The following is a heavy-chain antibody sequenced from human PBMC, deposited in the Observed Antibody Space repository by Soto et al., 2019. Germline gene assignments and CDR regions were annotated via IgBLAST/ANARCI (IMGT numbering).Heavy chain of an antibody. Sequence: SETLSLTCTVSGGSISSGTYYWSWIRRHPGKGLEWIGYISYSGNTYYNPSLTSRVTISVDTSKNQFSLKLSSVTAADTAVYYCARSGPDSSSSYYFDYWGQGTLVTVSS. CDR2: ISYSGNT. J-gene: IGHJ4*02. D-gene: IGHD6-6*01. CDR3: ARSGPDSSSSYYFDY. CDR1: GGSISSGTYY. V-gene: IGHV4-31*03.